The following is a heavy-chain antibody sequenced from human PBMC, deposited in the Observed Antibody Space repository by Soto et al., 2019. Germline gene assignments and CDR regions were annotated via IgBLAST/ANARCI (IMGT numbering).Heavy chain of an antibody. J-gene: IGHJ4*02. CDR3: AKDKEWRSCSRTSCLYSFDY. V-gene: IGHV3-23*01. D-gene: IGHD2-2*01. CDR2: ISDSGST. Sequence: EVQLLESGGGLVQPGGSLRLSCTASGFTFSTYAMSWVRQAPGKGLEWVSTISDSGSTYYAGSVKGRFTISRDNSKNTRYLEMNRLRAEDTAVYYCAKDKEWRSCSRTSCLYSFDYWGQGTLVTVSS. CDR1: GFTFSTYA.